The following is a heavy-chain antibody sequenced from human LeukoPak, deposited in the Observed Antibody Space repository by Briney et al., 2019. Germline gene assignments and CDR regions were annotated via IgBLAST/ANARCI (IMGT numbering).Heavy chain of an antibody. CDR3: AREAVTTEVYGMDV. D-gene: IGHD4-23*01. Sequence: PGGSLRLSCAASGFTFSSYSMNWVRQAPGKGLGWVSYISSSSSTIYYADSVKGRFTISRDNAKNSLYLQMNSLRAEDTAVYYCAREAVTTEVYGMDVWGQGTTVTVSS. CDR2: ISSSSSTI. V-gene: IGHV3-48*01. CDR1: GFTFSSYS. J-gene: IGHJ6*02.